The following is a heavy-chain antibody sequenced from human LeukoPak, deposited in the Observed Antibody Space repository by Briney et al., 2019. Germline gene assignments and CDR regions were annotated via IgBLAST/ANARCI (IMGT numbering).Heavy chain of an antibody. V-gene: IGHV3-7*04. CDR3: ARGGANRFDY. J-gene: IGHJ4*02. CDR1: GFPFSGYW. Sequence: PGGSLRLSCAASGFPFSGYWMTWVRQAPGRGLEWVATIKEDGSEAYFGDSVKGRFAIPRDNAKNSLYLQMNSLRGEDTAVYYCARGGANRFDYWGQGTLVTVSS. D-gene: IGHD3-16*01. CDR2: IKEDGSEA.